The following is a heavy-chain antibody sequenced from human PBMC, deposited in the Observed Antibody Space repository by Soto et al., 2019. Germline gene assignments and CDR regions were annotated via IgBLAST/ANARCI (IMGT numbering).Heavy chain of an antibody. Sequence: EVQVLESGGGLVQPGGSLRLSCAATGVTFSDFAMSWVRQAPGKGLEWVSRIYGGGNGPHYADSVKGRVTISRDNSKNTLYLQMNSLRAEDTAVYYCAKMEGMDPWAYSFDYWGQGTRVTVSS. D-gene: IGHD2-2*03. J-gene: IGHJ4*02. V-gene: IGHV3-23*01. CDR2: IYGGGNGP. CDR1: GVTFSDFA. CDR3: AKMEGMDPWAYSFDY.